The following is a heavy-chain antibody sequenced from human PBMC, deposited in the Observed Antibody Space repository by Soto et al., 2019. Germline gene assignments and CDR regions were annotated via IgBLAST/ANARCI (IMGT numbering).Heavy chain of an antibody. CDR2: IRNPGYGGTT. Sequence: GGSLRLSCTTSGFSFGDYAMTWVRQAPGKGLAWVGFIRNPGYGGTTEYATSVKGRFIISRDDSMSSAYLQLNSLKVDDSAVYYCVRGSFGYYGPWGQGTLVTVSS. J-gene: IGHJ5*02. CDR3: VRGSFGYYGP. D-gene: IGHD3-22*01. V-gene: IGHV3-49*04. CDR1: GFSFGDYA.